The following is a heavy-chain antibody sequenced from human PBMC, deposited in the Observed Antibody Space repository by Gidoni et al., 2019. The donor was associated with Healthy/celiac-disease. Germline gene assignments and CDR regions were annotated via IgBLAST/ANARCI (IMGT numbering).Heavy chain of an antibody. J-gene: IGHJ6*03. CDR3: ARGAGVRSYYYYYMDV. CDR1: GGSFSGYY. CDR2: INHSGST. D-gene: IGHD2-21*01. V-gene: IGHV4-34*01. Sequence: QVQLQQWGAGLWKPSETLSLTCAVDGGSFSGYYWSWIRQPPGKGLEWIGEINHSGSTNYTPSLKSRVTISVDTSKNQFSLKLSSVTAADTAVYYRARGAGVRSYYYYYMDVWGKGTTVTVSS.